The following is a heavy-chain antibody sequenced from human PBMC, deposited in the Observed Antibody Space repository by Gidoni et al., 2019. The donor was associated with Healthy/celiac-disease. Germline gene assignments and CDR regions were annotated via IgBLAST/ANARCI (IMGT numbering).Heavy chain of an antibody. D-gene: IGHD1-7*01. CDR1: GFTVRTKY. J-gene: IGHJ6*02. V-gene: IGHV3-53*01. Sequence: EVQLVESGGGLIQPGGSLRLSCAASGFTVRTKYMSWVSQAPGKGLEWVSVIYSCGSTYYADSVKGRFTISRDNSKNTLYLQMNSLRAEDTAVYYCARAQTGTTYYYYGMDVWGQGTTVTVSS. CDR2: IYSCGST. CDR3: ARAQTGTTYYYYGMDV.